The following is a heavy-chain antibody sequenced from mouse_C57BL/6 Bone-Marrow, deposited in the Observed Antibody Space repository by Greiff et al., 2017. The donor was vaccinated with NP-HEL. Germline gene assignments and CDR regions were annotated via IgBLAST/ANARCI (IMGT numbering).Heavy chain of an antibody. Sequence: EVMLVESGGGLVQPGGSLKLSCAASGFTFSDYYMYWVRQTPEKRLEWVAYISNGGGSTYYPDTVKGRFTISRDNAKNTLYLQMSRLKSEDTAMYYCARRLLDYYAMDYWGQGTSVTVSS. CDR3: ARRLLDYYAMDY. J-gene: IGHJ4*01. V-gene: IGHV5-12*01. D-gene: IGHD2-3*01. CDR2: ISNGGGST. CDR1: GFTFSDYY.